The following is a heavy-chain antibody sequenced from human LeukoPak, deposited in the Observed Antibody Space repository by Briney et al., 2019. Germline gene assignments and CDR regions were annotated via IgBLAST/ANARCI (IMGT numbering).Heavy chain of an antibody. CDR3: ARERYGNYN. CDR1: GFTFSSYW. CDR2: IKEDGSVK. Sequence: GGSLRLSCAASGFTFSSYWMIWVRQAPGKGLEWVANIKEDGSVKNYVDSVKGRFTISRDNAKNSLFLQMNSLRAEDTAVYYCARERYGNYNWGQGTLVTVSS. V-gene: IGHV3-7*03. D-gene: IGHD4-11*01. J-gene: IGHJ4*02.